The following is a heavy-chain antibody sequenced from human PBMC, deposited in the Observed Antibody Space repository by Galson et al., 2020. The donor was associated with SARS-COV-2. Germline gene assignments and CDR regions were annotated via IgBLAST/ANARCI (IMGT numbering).Heavy chain of an antibody. CDR1: GFTFSNYG. Sequence: GESLKISCAASGFTFSNYGMHWVRQVPGKGLEWMAVIPYDVSNTYYGDSVKGRFTISRDNSKNTLYLQMNSLRPEDTAVYYCARGDPHDRLAAAPLDYWGPGTLVTVSS. CDR2: IPYDVSNT. CDR3: ARGDPHDRLAAAPLDY. D-gene: IGHD6-25*01. J-gene: IGHJ4*02. V-gene: IGHV3-30*03.